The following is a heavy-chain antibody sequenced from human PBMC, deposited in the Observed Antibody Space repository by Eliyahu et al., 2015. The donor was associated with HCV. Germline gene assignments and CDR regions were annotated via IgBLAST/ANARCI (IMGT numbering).Heavy chain of an antibody. V-gene: IGHV1-8*03. Sequence: QVQLVQSGAEVKKPGASVKVSCKASGYTFTSYDINWVRQATGQGLEWMGWMNPNSGNTGYAQKFQGRVTITRNTSISTAYMELSSLRSEDTAVYYCARGGGYSYANGDYYYGMDVWGQGTTVTVSS. CDR1: GYTFTSYD. CDR3: ARGGGYSYANGDYYYGMDV. CDR2: MNPNSGNT. J-gene: IGHJ6*02. D-gene: IGHD5-18*01.